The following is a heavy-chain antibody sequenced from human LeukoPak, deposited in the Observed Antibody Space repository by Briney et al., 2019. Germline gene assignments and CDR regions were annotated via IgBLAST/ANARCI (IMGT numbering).Heavy chain of an antibody. CDR3: AKYLPSLEYQLLRAYYYYYMDV. J-gene: IGHJ6*03. CDR1: GFTFSSYG. V-gene: IGHV3-23*01. CDR2: ISGSGGST. Sequence: QPGGSLRLSCAVSGFTFSSYGMSRVRQAPGKGLEWVSAISGSGGSTYYADSVKGRFTISRDNSKNTLYLQMNSLRAEDTAVYYCAKYLPSLEYQLLRAYYYYYMDVWGKGTTVTISS. D-gene: IGHD2-2*01.